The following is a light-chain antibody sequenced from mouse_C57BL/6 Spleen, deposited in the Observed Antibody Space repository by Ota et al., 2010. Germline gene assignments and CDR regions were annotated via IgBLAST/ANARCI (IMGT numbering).Light chain of an antibody. CDR3: VQYAQFPFT. J-gene: IGKJ2*01. CDR1: QGISSN. V-gene: IGKV14-100*01. Sequence: DIQMTQSSSYLSVSLGDTVSITCHASQGISSNIGWLQQKPGKSFKGLIYHGTNLEDGVPSRFSGSGSGADYSLTISSLESEDFADYYCVQYAQFPFTFGGGTKLEIK. CDR2: HGT.